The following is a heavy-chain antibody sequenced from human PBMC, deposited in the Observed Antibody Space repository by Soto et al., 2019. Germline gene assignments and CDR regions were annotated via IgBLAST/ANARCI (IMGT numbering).Heavy chain of an antibody. CDR2: ISWKSGSI. CDR3: AKDKVYSNYQYYFAS. Sequence: GGSLRLSCAASGFTFENYAMHWVRQGPGKGLEWVAGISWKSGSIGYADSVRGRFTFSRDNAKNSSYLQTNSLRPEDTALYYRAKDKVYSNYQYYFASWGQGTLVTVSS. J-gene: IGHJ4*02. D-gene: IGHD4-4*01. V-gene: IGHV3-9*01. CDR1: GFTFENYA.